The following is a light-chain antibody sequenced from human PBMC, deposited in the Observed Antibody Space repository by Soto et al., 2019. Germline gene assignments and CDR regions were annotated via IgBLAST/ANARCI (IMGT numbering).Light chain of an antibody. V-gene: IGLV2-14*01. Sequence: QSALTQPASVSGSPGQSITISCTGTISDVGGYNYVSWYQQHPGKAPKLMIYDVSNRPSGVSNRFSGSKSGNTASLTISGLHAEDEADYYGSAYTSRSSSTYVFGTGTKLTVL. CDR1: ISDVGGYNY. CDR3: SAYTSRSSSTYV. J-gene: IGLJ1*01. CDR2: DVS.